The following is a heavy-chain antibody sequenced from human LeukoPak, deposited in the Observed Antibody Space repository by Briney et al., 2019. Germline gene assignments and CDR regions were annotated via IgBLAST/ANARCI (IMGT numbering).Heavy chain of an antibody. CDR3: ARLGLHGSGTYYFFDY. J-gene: IGHJ4*02. V-gene: IGHV1-2*06. Sequence: ASVKVSCKASGQSLTGYFIHWVRQAPGQGLEWVGLIDPNTGDTIYAQNFQGRVTVTSATSISTAYMELSRLTSDDTAVYFCARLGLHGSGTYYFFDYWGQGTLVTVSS. CDR2: IDPNTGDT. CDR1: GQSLTGYF. D-gene: IGHD3-10*01.